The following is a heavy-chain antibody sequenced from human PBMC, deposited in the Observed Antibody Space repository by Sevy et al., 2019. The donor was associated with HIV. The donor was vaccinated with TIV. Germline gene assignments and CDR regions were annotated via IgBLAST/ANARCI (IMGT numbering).Heavy chain of an antibody. CDR2: ISGSSSYI. D-gene: IGHD2-21*02. CDR3: ARGRGDPRADCFDY. J-gene: IGHJ4*02. V-gene: IGHV3-21*01. Sequence: GGSLRLSCAASGFTFNIYSMNWVRQAPGKGLEWVSSISGSSSYIFYADSVRGRFTISRDNAKNSLYLQMNSLSAEDTAVYYCARGRGDPRADCFDYWGQGTLVTVSS. CDR1: GFTFNIYS.